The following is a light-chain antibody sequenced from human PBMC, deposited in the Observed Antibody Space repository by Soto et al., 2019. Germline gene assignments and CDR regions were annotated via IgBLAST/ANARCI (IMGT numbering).Light chain of an antibody. V-gene: IGLV2-14*01. Sequence: QSVLTQPASVSGSAGQSITISCTGTSSDVGGYNYVSWYQQHPGKAPKLMIYDVSNRPSGVSNRFSGSKSGNTASLTISGLQAEDEADYYCSSYTSSSTFYVFGTGNKVTVL. CDR1: SSDVGGYNY. CDR2: DVS. J-gene: IGLJ1*01. CDR3: SSYTSSSTFYV.